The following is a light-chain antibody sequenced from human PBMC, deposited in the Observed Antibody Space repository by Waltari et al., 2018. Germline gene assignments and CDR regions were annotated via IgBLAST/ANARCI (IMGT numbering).Light chain of an antibody. J-gene: IGLJ1*01. V-gene: IGLV1-44*01. CDR2: TNN. CDR1: SSNLGSNT. CDR3: AAWDDSLRGYV. Sequence: QSVLTQPPSASGTPGQRVTISCSGSSSNLGSNTVNWYLQLPGTAPKLLTYTNNQRPSGVPDRFSGSKSGTSASLAISGLQSGDEADYYCAAWDDSLRGYVFGTGTKVTVL.